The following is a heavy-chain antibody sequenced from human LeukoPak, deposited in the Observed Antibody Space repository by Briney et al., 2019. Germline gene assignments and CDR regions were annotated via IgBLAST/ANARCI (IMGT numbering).Heavy chain of an antibody. Sequence: GGSLRLSCGASGFTFNNYAMSWVRQAPGKGLEWVSTTSGSGGSSYYADSVRGRFTISRDNSKNTLYLQMTSLRAEDTAIYSCAKSIVSGSYRGLDYWGQGTLVTVSS. CDR1: GFTFNNYA. J-gene: IGHJ4*02. V-gene: IGHV3-23*01. CDR2: TSGSGGSS. D-gene: IGHD1-26*01. CDR3: AKSIVSGSYRGLDY.